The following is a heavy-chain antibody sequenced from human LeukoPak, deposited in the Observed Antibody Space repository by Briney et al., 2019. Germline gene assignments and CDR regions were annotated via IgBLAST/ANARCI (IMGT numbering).Heavy chain of an antibody. J-gene: IGHJ4*02. V-gene: IGHV3-7*05. D-gene: IGHD1-26*01. Sequence: GGSLRLSCAASGFTFSTFWMSWVRQALGKGLEWVAHIKDDGSDKYYVDSVTGRFTISRDNTKNSLFLQMTSLTAEDTAVYYCATWDNAWEFAYWGQGTLVSVS. CDR3: ATWDNAWEFAY. CDR1: GFTFSTFW. CDR2: IKDDGSDK.